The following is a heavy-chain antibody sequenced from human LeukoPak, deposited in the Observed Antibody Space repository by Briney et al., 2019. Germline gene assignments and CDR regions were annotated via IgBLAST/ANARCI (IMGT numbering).Heavy chain of an antibody. J-gene: IGHJ4*02. D-gene: IGHD2-2*01. Sequence: GGSLRLSCAASGFTFSSYAMSWVRQAPGKGLEWVSAISGSGGSTYYADSVKGRFTISRDNAKNTLYLQMNSLRAEDTAVYYCARGSNSYPYCYDYWGQGILVTVSS. CDR2: ISGSGGST. V-gene: IGHV3-23*01. CDR1: GFTFSSYA. CDR3: ARGSNSYPYCYDY.